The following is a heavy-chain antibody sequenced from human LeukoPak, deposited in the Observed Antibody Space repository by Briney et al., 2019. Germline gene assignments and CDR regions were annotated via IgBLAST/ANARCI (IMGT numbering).Heavy chain of an antibody. CDR1: GFTFSTYA. V-gene: IGHV3-23*01. CDR3: AKGPPSSGAWYGY. Sequence: GGSLRLSCAASGFTFSTYAMSWVRQAPGKGLEWVSSISGSGGSTYYADSVKGRFTISRDNSKNTLYLQMNSLRAEDTAVYYCAKGPPSSGAWYGYWGQGTLVTVSS. J-gene: IGHJ4*02. CDR2: ISGSGGST. D-gene: IGHD6-13*01.